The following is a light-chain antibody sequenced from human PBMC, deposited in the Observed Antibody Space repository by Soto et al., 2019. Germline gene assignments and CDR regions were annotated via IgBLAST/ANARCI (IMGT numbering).Light chain of an antibody. Sequence: DIQMTQSPSSLSASVGDRVTITCRASQAISNYLAWYQQKPGKVPTLLISAASTLQPGGTSRFSGSVSGTDFTLTIRSLQREDGATCFCQKFNAVPTFGGGTKVEI. J-gene: IGKJ4*01. CDR1: QAISNY. V-gene: IGKV1-27*01. CDR2: AAS. CDR3: QKFNAVPT.